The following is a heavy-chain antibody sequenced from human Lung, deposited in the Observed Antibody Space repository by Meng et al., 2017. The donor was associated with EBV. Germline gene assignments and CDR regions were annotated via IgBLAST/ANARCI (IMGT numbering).Heavy chain of an antibody. CDR3: VRSADYYDVSGYYYLDH. D-gene: IGHD3-22*01. CDR1: GGSISGYY. CDR2: IYYTGST. V-gene: IGHV4-4*07. J-gene: IGHJ4*02. Sequence: QVRLLESGPRVVTPSETLSLTCTVSGGSISGYYWGWIRQPAGKGLEWIGRIYYTGSTNYNPSLKSRVTMSVDTSKNQFSLKLSSVTAADTAVYYCVRSADYYDVSGYYYLDHWGQGTLVTVSS.